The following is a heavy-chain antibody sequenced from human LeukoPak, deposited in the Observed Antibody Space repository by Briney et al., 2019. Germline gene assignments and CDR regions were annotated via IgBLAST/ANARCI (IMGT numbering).Heavy chain of an antibody. CDR1: GFTVSSNY. CDR3: ASEGDGYPGGAFDI. J-gene: IGHJ3*02. V-gene: IGHV3-53*01. D-gene: IGHD5-24*01. CDR2: IYSGGST. Sequence: PGGSLRHSCAASGFTVSSNYMSWVRQAPGKGLEWVSVIYSGGSTYYADSAKGRFTISRDNSKNTLYLQMNSLRAEDTAVYYCASEGDGYPGGAFDICGQGTMVTVSS.